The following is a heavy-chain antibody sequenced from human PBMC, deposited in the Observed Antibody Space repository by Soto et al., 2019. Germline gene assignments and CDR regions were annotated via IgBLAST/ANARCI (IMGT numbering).Heavy chain of an antibody. V-gene: IGHV1-3*01. J-gene: IGHJ6*03. D-gene: IGHD2-15*01. CDR3: ARYYVVVVAVNYYYYYMDV. CDR1: GYTFTSYA. CDR2: INAGNGNT. Sequence: RASVKVSCKASGYTFTSYAMHWVRQAPGQRLEWMGWINAGNGNTKYSQKFQGRVTITRDTSASTAYMELSSLRSEDTAVYYCARYYVVVVAVNYYYYYMDVWGKGTTVTVSS.